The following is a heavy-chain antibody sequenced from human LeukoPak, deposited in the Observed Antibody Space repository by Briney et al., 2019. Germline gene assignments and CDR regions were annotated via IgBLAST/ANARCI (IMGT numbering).Heavy chain of an antibody. CDR2: ISGSGGST. CDR1: GFTFSSYA. V-gene: IGHV3-23*01. Sequence: AGGSLRLSCAASGFTFSSYAMSWVRQAPGKGLEWVSAISGSGGSTYYADSVKGRFTISRDNSKNTLYLQMNSLRAEDTAVYYCAKDRLRYFDWLLFDYWGQGTLVTVSS. D-gene: IGHD3-9*01. CDR3: AKDRLRYFDWLLFDY. J-gene: IGHJ4*02.